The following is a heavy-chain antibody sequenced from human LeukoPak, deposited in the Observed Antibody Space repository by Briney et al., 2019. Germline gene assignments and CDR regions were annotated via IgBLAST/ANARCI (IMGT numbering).Heavy chain of an antibody. D-gene: IGHD1-26*01. J-gene: IGHJ4*02. CDR2: INHSGST. Sequence: SETLSLTCAVYGGSFSGYYWSWIRQPPGKGLEWIGEINHSGSTNYNPSLKSRVTISVDTSKNQFSLKLSSVTAADTAVYYCARVLLGELREALLDYWGQGTLVTVSS. CDR3: ARVLLGELREALLDY. CDR1: GGSFSGYY. V-gene: IGHV4-34*01.